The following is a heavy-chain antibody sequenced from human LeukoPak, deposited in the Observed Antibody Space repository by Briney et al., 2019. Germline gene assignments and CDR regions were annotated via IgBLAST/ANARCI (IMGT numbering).Heavy chain of an antibody. CDR2: INAGNGNT. Sequence: GASVKVSCKASGYTFTSYAMHWVRQAPGQRLEWMGWINAGNGNTKYSQKFQGRVTITRDTSASTAYMELSSLRSEDTAVYYCARSDCSSTSCYSSYYGMDVWGQGTTVTVSS. CDR1: GYTFTSYA. CDR3: ARSDCSSTSCYSSYYGMDV. V-gene: IGHV1-3*01. D-gene: IGHD2-2*01. J-gene: IGHJ6*02.